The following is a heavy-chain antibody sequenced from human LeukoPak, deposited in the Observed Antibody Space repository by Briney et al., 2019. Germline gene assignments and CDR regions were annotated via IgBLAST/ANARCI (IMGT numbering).Heavy chain of an antibody. CDR1: SGSLSDKY. CDR3: ARLSGYHFDY. V-gene: IGHV4-34*01. D-gene: IGHD5-12*01. J-gene: IGHJ4*02. Sequence: NASETLSLTCGVYSGSLSDKYWSWTRQPPGKGLEWIGEINPSGRTNYNPSLESRVTMSIDTSKNQFSLKLSSVTAADTAVYYCARLSGYHFDYWGQGALVTVSS. CDR2: INPSGRT.